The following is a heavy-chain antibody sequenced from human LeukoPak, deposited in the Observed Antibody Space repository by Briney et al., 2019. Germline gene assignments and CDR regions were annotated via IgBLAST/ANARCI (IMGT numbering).Heavy chain of an antibody. CDR3: ARNSWFAPYYFDY. V-gene: IGHV4-59*12. J-gene: IGHJ4*02. CDR2: IYHSGST. CDR1: GGSISSYY. D-gene: IGHD3-10*01. Sequence: PSETLSLTCTVSGGSISSYYWSWIRQPPGKGLEWIGYIYHSGSTYYNPSLKSRVTISVDRSKNQFSLKLSSVTAADTAVYYCARNSWFAPYYFDYWGQGTLVTVSS.